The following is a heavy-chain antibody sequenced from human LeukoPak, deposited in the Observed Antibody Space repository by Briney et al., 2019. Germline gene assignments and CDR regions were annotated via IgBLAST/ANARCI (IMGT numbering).Heavy chain of an antibody. D-gene: IGHD2-21*02. CDR1: GYSISSGYY. V-gene: IGHV4-61*01. Sequence: PSETLSLTCTVSGYSISSGYYWSWIRQPPGKGLEWIGYIYYSGSTNYNPSLKSRVTISVDTSKNQFSLKLSSVTAADTAVYYCARDPESEAYCGGDCSSSWAFDIWGQGTMVTVSS. J-gene: IGHJ3*02. CDR2: IYYSGST. CDR3: ARDPESEAYCGGDCSSSWAFDI.